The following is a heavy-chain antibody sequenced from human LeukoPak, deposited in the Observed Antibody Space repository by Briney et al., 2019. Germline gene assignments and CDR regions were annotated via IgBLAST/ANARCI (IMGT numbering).Heavy chain of an antibody. CDR1: GGSISSDNW. D-gene: IGHD3-3*01. CDR2: IYYSGST. V-gene: IGHV4-4*02. Sequence: SETLSLTCAVSGGSISSDNWWSWVRQPPGKGLEWIGSIYYSGSTYYNPSLKSRVTISVDTSKNQFSLKLSSVTAADTAVYYCARAGIRFLEYMDVWGKGTTVTVSS. CDR3: ARAGIRFLEYMDV. J-gene: IGHJ6*03.